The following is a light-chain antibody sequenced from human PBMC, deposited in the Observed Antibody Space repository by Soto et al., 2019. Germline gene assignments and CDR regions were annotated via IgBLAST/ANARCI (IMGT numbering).Light chain of an antibody. J-gene: IGLJ1*01. V-gene: IGLV2-8*01. CDR1: NNDVGAYTY. Sequence: QSALTQPASVSGSPGQSITISCTGTNNDVGAYTYVSWYQQHPGKAPRLIIYEVSERPSGVPDRFSGSKSGNTASLTISGLQAEDEADYYCCSYAGTSNYVFGIGTKLTVL. CDR2: EVS. CDR3: CSYAGTSNYV.